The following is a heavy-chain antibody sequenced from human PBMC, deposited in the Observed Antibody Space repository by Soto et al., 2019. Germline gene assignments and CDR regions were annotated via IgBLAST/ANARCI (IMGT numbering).Heavy chain of an antibody. CDR3: ARGNHRWLQLGYFDL. Sequence: QVQLVQSGAEVKKPGSSVTVSCKASGGTFSSYTISWVRQAPGQGLEWMGGIIPIFGTANYAQKFQGRVTITADESTSTAYMELSSLRAEDTAVYYCARGNHRWLQLGYFDLWGRGTLVTVSS. CDR2: IIPIFGTA. J-gene: IGHJ2*01. V-gene: IGHV1-69*12. CDR1: GGTFSSYT. D-gene: IGHD5-12*01.